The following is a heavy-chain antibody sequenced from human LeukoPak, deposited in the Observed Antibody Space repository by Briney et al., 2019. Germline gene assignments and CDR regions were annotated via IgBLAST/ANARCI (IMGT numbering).Heavy chain of an antibody. D-gene: IGHD1-1*01. J-gene: IGHJ6*03. CDR1: GGTFSSYA. Sequence: SVKVSCKASGGTFSSYAISWVRQAPGQGLEWMGGIIPIFGTANYAQKFQGRVTITTDESTSTAYMELSSLRSEDTAVYYCARGTRKANYYYYYMDVWSKGTTVTVS. CDR3: ARGTRKANYYYYYMDV. V-gene: IGHV1-69*05. CDR2: IIPIFGTA.